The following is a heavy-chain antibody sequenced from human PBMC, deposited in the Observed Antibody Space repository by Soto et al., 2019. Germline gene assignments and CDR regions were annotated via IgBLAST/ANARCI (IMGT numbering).Heavy chain of an antibody. V-gene: IGHV4-31*03. J-gene: IGHJ4*02. Sequence: QVQLQESGPGLVKPSQTLSLTCTVSGGSIGSGGYYWSWIRQHPGKGLEWIGYVHYSGSTYYNPSVKSRVTISMDTSNNQFSLRLTSVTAADTAVYYCARPTGNRFDSWGQGSLVTVSS. CDR1: GGSIGSGGYY. D-gene: IGHD1-1*01. CDR3: ARPTGNRFDS. CDR2: VHYSGST.